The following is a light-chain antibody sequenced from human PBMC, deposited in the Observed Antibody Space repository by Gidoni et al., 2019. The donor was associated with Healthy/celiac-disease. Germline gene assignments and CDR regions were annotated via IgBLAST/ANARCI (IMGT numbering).Light chain of an antibody. V-gene: IGLV3-1*01. CDR1: KLGDKY. Sequence: SYELPQPPSVSVSPGQTASITCSGDKLGDKYACWYQQKPGHSPVLVIYQVSKRPSGIPERFSGSNSGNTATLTIRGTQAMDEADYYCQAWDSSTVVFGGGTKLTVL. CDR2: QVS. J-gene: IGLJ2*01. CDR3: QAWDSSTVV.